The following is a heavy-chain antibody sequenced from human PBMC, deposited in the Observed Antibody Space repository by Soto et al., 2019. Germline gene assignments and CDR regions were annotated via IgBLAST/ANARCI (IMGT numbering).Heavy chain of an antibody. Sequence: ASVKVSCKASGYTFTNYAMHWVRQAPAQRLEWMGWINTATGNTKYSRKFLGRISLTRDTSATTVYMELSRLTSTDTAVYYCARDILFENWFAPWGQGTLVTVSS. CDR2: INTATGNT. CDR3: ARDILFENWFAP. V-gene: IGHV1-3*04. CDR1: GYTFTNYA. J-gene: IGHJ5*02.